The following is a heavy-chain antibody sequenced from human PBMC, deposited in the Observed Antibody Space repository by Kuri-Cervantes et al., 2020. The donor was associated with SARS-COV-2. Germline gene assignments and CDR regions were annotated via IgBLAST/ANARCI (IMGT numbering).Heavy chain of an antibody. D-gene: IGHD4-11*01. J-gene: IGHJ6*02. CDR2: ISYDGSNK. CDR1: GFTFSSYA. CDR3: AKPHYSKAYYYYGMDV. V-gene: IGHV3-30-3*02. Sequence: LSLTCAASGFTFSSYAMHWVRQAPGKGLEWVAVISYDGSNKYYADSVKGRFTNSRDNSKNTLYLQMNSLRAEDTAVYYCAKPHYSKAYYYYGMDVWGQGTTVTVSS.